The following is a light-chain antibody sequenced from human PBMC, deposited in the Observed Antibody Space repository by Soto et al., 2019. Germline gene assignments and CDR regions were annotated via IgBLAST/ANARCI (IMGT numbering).Light chain of an antibody. J-gene: IGLJ1*01. CDR2: RNN. CDR3: AAWDDSLSGLYV. V-gene: IGLV1-47*01. CDR1: SSNIGSNY. Sequence: SVLPQPPTACSTHRQRDTISCSGSSSNIGSNYVYWYQQLPGTAPKLLIYRNNQRPSGVPDRFSGSKSGTSASLAISGLRSEDEADYYCAAWDDSLSGLYVFGTGTKVTVL.